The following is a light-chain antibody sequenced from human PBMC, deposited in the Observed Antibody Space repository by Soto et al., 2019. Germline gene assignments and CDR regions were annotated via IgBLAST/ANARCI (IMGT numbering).Light chain of an antibody. Sequence: EIVLTQSPATLSLSPGERATLSCRASQSVSSSYLAWYQQKPGQAPRLLIYGASTRDSGIPDRFSGSGSGTDFTLTFSRLEPEDFAVYYCQQYGDSPATFGRGTKVDIK. CDR1: QSVSSSY. V-gene: IGKV3-20*01. CDR3: QQYGDSPAT. CDR2: GAS. J-gene: IGKJ3*01.